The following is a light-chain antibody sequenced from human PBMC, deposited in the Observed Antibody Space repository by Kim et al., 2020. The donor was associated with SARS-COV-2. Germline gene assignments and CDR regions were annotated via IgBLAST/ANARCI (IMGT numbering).Light chain of an antibody. V-gene: IGLV2-23*01. Sequence: SPGQSITNSWTGTSSDVGSYNLVSWYQQHPGKAPKLMIYEGSKRPSGVSNRFSGSKSGNTASLTISGLQAEDEADYYCCSYAGSRVFGGGTQLTVL. CDR3: CSYAGSRV. CDR1: SSDVGSYNL. CDR2: EGS. J-gene: IGLJ2*01.